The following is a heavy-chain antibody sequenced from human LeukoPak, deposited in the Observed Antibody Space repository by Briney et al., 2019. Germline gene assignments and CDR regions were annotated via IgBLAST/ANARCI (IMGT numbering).Heavy chain of an antibody. D-gene: IGHD2-15*01. CDR2: INHSGST. J-gene: IGHJ5*02. CDR1: GGSFSGYY. Sequence: SETLSLTCAVYGGSFSGYYWSWIRQPPGKGLEWIGEINHSGSTNYNPSLKSRVTISVDKSENQFSLKLSSVTAADTAVYYCARVHGLGYCSGGSCYGTWWFDPWGQGTLVTVSS. CDR3: ARVHGLGYCSGGSCYGTWWFDP. V-gene: IGHV4-34*01.